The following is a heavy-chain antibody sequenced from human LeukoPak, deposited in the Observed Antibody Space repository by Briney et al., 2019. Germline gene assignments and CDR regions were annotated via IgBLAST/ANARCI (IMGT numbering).Heavy chain of an antibody. J-gene: IGHJ6*03. V-gene: IGHV1-8*02. Sequence: ASVKVSCKASGYSFTNYDINWVRQATGQGLEWMGWMNPNSGNTGYAQKFQGRVTMTRNTSISTAYMELSSLRSEDTAVYYCARGQEYYGSGSYYYYYYYYYMDVWGKGTTVTISS. D-gene: IGHD3-10*01. CDR2: MNPNSGNT. CDR3: ARGQEYYGSGSYYYYYYYYYMDV. CDR1: GYSFTNYD.